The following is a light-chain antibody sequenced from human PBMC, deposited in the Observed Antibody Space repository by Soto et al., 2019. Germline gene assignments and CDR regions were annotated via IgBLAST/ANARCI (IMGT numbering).Light chain of an antibody. J-gene: IGKJ1*01. CDR2: GAS. Sequence: EIVMTQSPATLSVSPGERATLSCRASQSVSSNSAWYQQKPGQAPRLLIYGASTRATGIPARFSGSGSGTEFTLTISSLQSEDCAVYYCQQYNNWPPGTFGHGTKVEIK. CDR1: QSVSSN. CDR3: QQYNNWPPGT. V-gene: IGKV3-15*01.